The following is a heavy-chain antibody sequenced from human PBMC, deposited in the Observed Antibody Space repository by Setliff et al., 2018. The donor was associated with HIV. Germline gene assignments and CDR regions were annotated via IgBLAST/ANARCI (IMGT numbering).Heavy chain of an antibody. Sequence: CAASGFTFSYYGMHWVRQAPGKGLEWVAVTWSDGNKRYYADSVKGRFTISRDNSKNTVYLQMDSLRAEDTAVYYCARDDDATSHYSRFDYWGQGTPVTAPQ. V-gene: IGHV3-33*01. D-gene: IGHD1-26*01. CDR3: ARDDDATSHYSRFDY. CDR1: GFTFSYYG. CDR2: TWSDGNKR. J-gene: IGHJ4*02.